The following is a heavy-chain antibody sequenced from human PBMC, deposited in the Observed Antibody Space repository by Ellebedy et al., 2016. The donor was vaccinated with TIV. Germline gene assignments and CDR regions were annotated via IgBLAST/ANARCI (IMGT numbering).Heavy chain of an antibody. Sequence: SETLSLXXAVSGGSISSGDYYWSWIRQPPGKGLEWIGYIYYSGSTYYNPSLKSRVTISVDTSKNQFSLKLSSVTAADTAVYYCARVDSGYDPWGQGTLVTVSS. D-gene: IGHD5-12*01. J-gene: IGHJ5*02. CDR2: IYYSGST. V-gene: IGHV4-30-4*01. CDR3: ARVDSGYDP. CDR1: GGSISSGDYY.